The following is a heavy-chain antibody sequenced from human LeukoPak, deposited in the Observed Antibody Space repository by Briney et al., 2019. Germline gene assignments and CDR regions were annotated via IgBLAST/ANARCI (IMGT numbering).Heavy chain of an antibody. Sequence: SVKVSCKASGFTCTSSAMQWVRQARGQRLEWIGWIVVGSGNTNYAQKFQERVTITRDMSTSTAYMELSSLRSEDTAVYYCAADNDLLDAFDIWGQGTMVTVSS. CDR2: IVVGSGNT. V-gene: IGHV1-58*02. CDR3: AADNDLLDAFDI. CDR1: GFTCTSSA. D-gene: IGHD1-1*01. J-gene: IGHJ3*02.